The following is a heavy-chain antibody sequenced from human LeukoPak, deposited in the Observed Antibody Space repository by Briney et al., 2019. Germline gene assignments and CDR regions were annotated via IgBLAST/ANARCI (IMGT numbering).Heavy chain of an antibody. D-gene: IGHD3-10*01. Sequence: PSQTLSLTCTVSGGSISSGSYYWSWIRQPAGKGLEWIGRIYTSGSTNYNPSLKSRVTISVDTSKNQFSLKLSSVTAADTAVYYCARDYYGSGSYPFDYWGQGTLVTVSS. V-gene: IGHV4-61*02. CDR1: GGSISSGSYY. CDR2: IYTSGST. CDR3: ARDYYGSGSYPFDY. J-gene: IGHJ4*02.